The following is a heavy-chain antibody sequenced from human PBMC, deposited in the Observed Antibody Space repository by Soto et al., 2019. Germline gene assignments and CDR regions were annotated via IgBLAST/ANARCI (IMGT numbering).Heavy chain of an antibody. D-gene: IGHD3-22*01. J-gene: IGHJ5*02. Sequence: QVQLVQSGAEVKKPGSSVKVSCKASGGTFSSYTISWVRQAPGQGLEWMGRIIPILGIANYAEKFQGRVTITEDKSTRKAYMEMSSLRSEDTAGYYCARADDSSFNGFDPWGQGTLVTVSS. V-gene: IGHV1-69*02. CDR3: ARADDSSFNGFDP. CDR2: IIPILGIA. CDR1: GGTFSSYT.